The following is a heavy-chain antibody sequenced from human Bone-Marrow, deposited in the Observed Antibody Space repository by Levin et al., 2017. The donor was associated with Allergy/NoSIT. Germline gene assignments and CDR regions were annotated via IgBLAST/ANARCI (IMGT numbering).Heavy chain of an antibody. CDR3: ARDCPHLSYSSTWYYYYGMDV. Sequence: LSLTCAASGFTFSNSSMNWVRQAPGKGLEWVSYISDSSSSIFYAYSVKGRFTISRDNAKNSLFLQMNSLRDEDTAVYYCARDCPHLSYSSTWYYYYGMDVWGQGTTVTVSS. CDR2: ISDSSSSI. CDR1: GFTFSNSS. V-gene: IGHV3-48*02. D-gene: IGHD6-13*01. J-gene: IGHJ6*02.